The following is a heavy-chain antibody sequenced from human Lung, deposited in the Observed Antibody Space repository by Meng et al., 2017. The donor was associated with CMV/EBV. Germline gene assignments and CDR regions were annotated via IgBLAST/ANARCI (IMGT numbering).Heavy chain of an antibody. CDR2: IRGSVGNT. CDR3: AREEAMVGNYTNWFDA. V-gene: IGHV3-23*01. D-gene: IGHD5-18*01. J-gene: IGHJ5*02. CDR1: GFPFRSYA. Sequence: GGSLRLSCAASGFPFRSYAMSCVRQAAGKGLEWVSSIRGSVGNTYYADSVKGRFTISRDNCGDTIYMQMSSRRAEDTAVYYCAREEAMVGNYTNWFDAWGQGAXVTVYS.